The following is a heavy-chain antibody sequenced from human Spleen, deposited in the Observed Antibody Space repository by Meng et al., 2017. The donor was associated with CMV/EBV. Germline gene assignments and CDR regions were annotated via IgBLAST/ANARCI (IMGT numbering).Heavy chain of an antibody. CDR2: INSDGSGT. J-gene: IGHJ6*02. CDR1: GFTFSSYW. Sequence: GESLKISCAASGFTFSSYWMHWVRQAPGKGLVWVSRINSDGSGTNYADSVKGRFTISRDNAKNTLYLQMNSLRVEDTAVYYCARLTGYSSESYYYYAMDVWGQGTTVTVSS. D-gene: IGHD6-19*01. V-gene: IGHV3-74*01. CDR3: ARLTGYSSESYYYYAMDV.